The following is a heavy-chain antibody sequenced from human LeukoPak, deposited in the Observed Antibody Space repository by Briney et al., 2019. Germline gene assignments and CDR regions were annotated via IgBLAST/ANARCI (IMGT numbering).Heavy chain of an antibody. CDR3: ITSYGDYYFDY. D-gene: IGHD4-17*01. V-gene: IGHV3-73*01. J-gene: IGHJ4*02. Sequence: GGSLRLSCAASGLTFKNFAMSWVRQASGKGLEWVGRIRSKANSYATAYAASVKGRFTISRDDSRNTAFLQMNSLKTEDTAVYYCITSYGDYYFDYWGQGTLVTVSS. CDR1: GLTFKNFA. CDR2: IRSKANSYAT.